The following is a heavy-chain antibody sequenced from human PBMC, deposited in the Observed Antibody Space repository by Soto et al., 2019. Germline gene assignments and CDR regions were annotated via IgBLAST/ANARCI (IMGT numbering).Heavy chain of an antibody. CDR1: GYTFTTSG. V-gene: IGHV1-18*01. CDR2: ISTYNGDT. Sequence: QVQLVQSGPEVKKPGASVKVSCEASGYTFTTSGISWVRQAPGQGLEWMGWISTYNGDTNSAQKFLGRVTMTADTSTGTVYMELMSLKSDDTAVYYCARQGSWPYYYYGLDVWGQGTTVTVSS. CDR3: ARQGSWPYYYYGLDV. J-gene: IGHJ6*02. D-gene: IGHD1-26*01.